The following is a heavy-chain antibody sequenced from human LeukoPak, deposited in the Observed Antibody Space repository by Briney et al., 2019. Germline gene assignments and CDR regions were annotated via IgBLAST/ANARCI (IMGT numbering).Heavy chain of an antibody. CDR3: AKGSKAVVFTRDHYMDV. Sequence: HAGGSLRLSCAASGFTFSSYGMHWVRQAPGKGLEWVAFIRFDGSNKYYAESVKGRFTISRDNSKNTLYLQMNSLRAEDTAVYYCAKGSKAVVFTRDHYMDVWGKGTTVTVSS. D-gene: IGHD3-22*01. J-gene: IGHJ6*03. CDR1: GFTFSSYG. V-gene: IGHV3-30*02. CDR2: IRFDGSNK.